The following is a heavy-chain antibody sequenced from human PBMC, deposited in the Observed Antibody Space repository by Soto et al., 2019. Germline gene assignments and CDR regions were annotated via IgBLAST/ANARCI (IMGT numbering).Heavy chain of an antibody. Sequence: QVHLVQSGTEVKKPGASVKVSCKASGYTFLDFYIHWVRQAPGQGLEWMGFINPSGGGTTYAQQFQGRLTMTRDTSTSTVYMELISLSSEDTAIYYCARDKPFSAGYWGQGTLVT. CDR1: GYTFLDFY. CDR2: INPSGGGT. V-gene: IGHV1-46*01. CDR3: ARDKPFSAGY. J-gene: IGHJ4*02. D-gene: IGHD3-3*02.